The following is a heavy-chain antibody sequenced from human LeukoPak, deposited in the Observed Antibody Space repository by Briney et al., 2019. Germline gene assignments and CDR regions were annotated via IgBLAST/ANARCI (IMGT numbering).Heavy chain of an antibody. CDR3: ARDRYGSGSYYNFPFDY. CDR1: GGSISSYY. Sequence: SETLSLTCTVSGGSISSYYWSWIRQPPGKGLEWIGEINHSGSTNYNPSLKSRVTISVDTSKNQFSLKLSSVTAADTAVYYCARDRYGSGSYYNFPFDYWGQGTLVTVSS. CDR2: INHSGST. V-gene: IGHV4-34*01. J-gene: IGHJ4*02. D-gene: IGHD3-10*01.